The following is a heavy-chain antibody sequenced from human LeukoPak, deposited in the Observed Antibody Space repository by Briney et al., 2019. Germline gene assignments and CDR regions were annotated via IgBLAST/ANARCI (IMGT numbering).Heavy chain of an antibody. CDR2: ISGSGGST. J-gene: IGHJ4*02. CDR1: GFTFSSYA. V-gene: IGHV3-23*01. Sequence: GGSLRLSCAASGFTFSSYAMSWVGQAPGKGLEWVSAISGSGGSTYYADSVKGRFTISRDNSKNTLYLQMNSLRAEDTAVYYCAKGTFDIVVVPAVPLDYWGQGTLVTVSS. D-gene: IGHD2-2*01. CDR3: AKGTFDIVVVPAVPLDY.